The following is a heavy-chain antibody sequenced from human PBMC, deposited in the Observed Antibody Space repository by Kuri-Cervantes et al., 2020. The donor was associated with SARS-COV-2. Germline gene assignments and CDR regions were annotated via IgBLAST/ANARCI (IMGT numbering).Heavy chain of an antibody. CDR3: AKDLYSGDYDYYYYMDV. D-gene: IGHD6-19*01. CDR1: GGTFSSYA. V-gene: IGHV1-69*10. Sequence: SVKVSCKASGGTFSSYAISWVRQAPGQGLEWMGGIIPIFGIANYAQKFQGRVTITADKSTSTAYMELSSLRAEDTAVYYCAKDLYSGDYDYYYYMDVWGKGTTVTVSS. CDR2: IIPIFGIA. J-gene: IGHJ6*03.